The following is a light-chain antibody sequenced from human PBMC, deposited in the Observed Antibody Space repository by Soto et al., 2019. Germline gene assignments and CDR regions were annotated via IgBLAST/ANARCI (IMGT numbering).Light chain of an antibody. Sequence: HSALTQPSSMSGSPGQSITISCTGTSSDIGAYEHVSWYQQRPGRAPKVLIYDVRIRPSEVSNRFSGSKSGDTASLTISGLQAEDEAVYYCASKTTSSTVLFGGGTQLTVL. CDR3: ASKTTSSTVL. CDR2: DVR. CDR1: SSDIGAYEH. V-gene: IGLV2-14*03. J-gene: IGLJ2*01.